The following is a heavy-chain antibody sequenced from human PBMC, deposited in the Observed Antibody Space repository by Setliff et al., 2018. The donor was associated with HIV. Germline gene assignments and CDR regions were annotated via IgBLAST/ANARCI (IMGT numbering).Heavy chain of an antibody. D-gene: IGHD4-17*01. Sequence: PSETLSLTCAVSGYSISTAYYWGWIRQPPGKGLEWIGSLSHGGNTYYNPSLKSRITFSLDTSKNQFSLKLNFVTAADTAVYYCARAFGDYEAFYFDSWGQGSLVTVSS. J-gene: IGHJ4*02. CDR1: GYSISTAYY. V-gene: IGHV4-38-2*01. CDR2: LSHGGNT. CDR3: ARAFGDYEAFYFDS.